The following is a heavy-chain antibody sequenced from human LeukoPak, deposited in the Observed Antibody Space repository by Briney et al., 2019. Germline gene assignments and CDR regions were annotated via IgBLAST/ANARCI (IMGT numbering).Heavy chain of an antibody. CDR3: VRDLT. V-gene: IGHV3-53*01. Sequence: GGSLRLSCVASGFTFSTNHMTWVRQAPGKGPEWVSVIYSDGNTYYADSVKGRLTISTDNSKNTLYLQMNSLRAEDTAVHYCVRDLTWGQGTLVTVSS. CDR1: GFTFSTNH. J-gene: IGHJ5*02. CDR2: IYSDGNT.